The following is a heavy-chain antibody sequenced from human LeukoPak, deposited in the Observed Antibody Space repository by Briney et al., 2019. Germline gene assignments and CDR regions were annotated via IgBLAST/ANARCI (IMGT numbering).Heavy chain of an antibody. V-gene: IGHV3-33*01. CDR1: RFTFSSYG. CDR2: IWYDGSNK. CDR3: ARDGPGSAYDH. Sequence: PGRSLRLSCAASRFTFSSYGMHWVRQAPGKGLEWVAVIWYDGSNKYYADSVKGRFTISRDNSKNTLYLQMNSLRAEDTAVYYCARDGPGSAYDHWGQGTLVTVSS. D-gene: IGHD5-12*01. J-gene: IGHJ1*01.